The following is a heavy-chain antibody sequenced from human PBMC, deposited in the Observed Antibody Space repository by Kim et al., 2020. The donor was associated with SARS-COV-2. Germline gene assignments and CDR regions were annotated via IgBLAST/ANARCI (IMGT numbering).Heavy chain of an antibody. Sequence: PALRRRVTIAVDTSKNQFSLKLSSVTAADTAVYYWARLNLGYSSSWPLDYWGQGTLVTVSS. J-gene: IGHJ4*02. V-gene: IGHV4-59*08. CDR3: ARLNLGYSSSWPLDY. D-gene: IGHD6-13*01.